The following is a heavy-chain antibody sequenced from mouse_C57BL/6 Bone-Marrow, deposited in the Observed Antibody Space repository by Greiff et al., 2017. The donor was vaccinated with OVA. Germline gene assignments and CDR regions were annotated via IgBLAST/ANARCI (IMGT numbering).Heavy chain of an antibody. CDR1: GYSITSGYY. V-gene: IGHV3-6*01. CDR3: ARALLLRQGDY. D-gene: IGHD1-1*01. J-gene: IGHJ4*01. Sequence: EVKLMESGPGLVKPSQSLSLTCSVTGYSITSGYYWNWIRQFPGNKLEWMGYISYDGSNNYNPSLKNRISITRDTSKNQFFLKLNSVTTEDTATYYCARALLLRQGDYWGQGTSVTVSS. CDR2: ISYDGSN.